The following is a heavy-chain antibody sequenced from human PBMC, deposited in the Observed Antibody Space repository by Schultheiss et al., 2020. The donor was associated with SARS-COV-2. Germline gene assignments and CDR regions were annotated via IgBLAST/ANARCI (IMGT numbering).Heavy chain of an antibody. D-gene: IGHD1-1*01. CDR1: GFTFSSYS. CDR3: AKAAGTGKPYDY. CDR2: ISSSSSYI. V-gene: IGHV3-21*04. J-gene: IGHJ4*02. Sequence: GGSLRLSCAASGFTFSSYSMNWVRQAPGKGLEWVSSISSSSSYIYYADPVKGRFTISRDNSKSTLYLQMNGLRAEDTAVYYCAKAAGTGKPYDYWGQGTLVTVSS.